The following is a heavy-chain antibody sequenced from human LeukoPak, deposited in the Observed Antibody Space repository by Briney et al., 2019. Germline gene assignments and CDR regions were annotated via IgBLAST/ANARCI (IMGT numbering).Heavy chain of an antibody. CDR1: GGSISSDDYY. Sequence: PSETLSLTCTVSGGSISSDDYYWTWIRQPPGKGLEWIGYIYYNGNTFYNPSLRSRVIISRDTSKNQFSLNLSSVTAADTAAYYCARRVGYCNNNGCPPFDYWGQGALVTVSS. D-gene: IGHD2-2*01. CDR3: ARRVGYCNNNGCPPFDY. CDR2: IYYNGNT. V-gene: IGHV4-30-4*08. J-gene: IGHJ4*02.